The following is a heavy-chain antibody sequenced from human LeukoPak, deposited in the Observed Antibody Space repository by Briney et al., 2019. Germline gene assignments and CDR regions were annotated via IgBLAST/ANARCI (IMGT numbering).Heavy chain of an antibody. D-gene: IGHD6-13*01. V-gene: IGHV3-30*02. Sequence: GGSLRLSCAASGFTFSSYGMHWVRQAPGKGLEWVAFIRYDGSNKYYADSVKGRFTISRDNSKNTLYLQMNSLRAEDTAVYYCAGEYSSRSGGGAFDIWGQGTMVTVSS. CDR1: GFTFSSYG. J-gene: IGHJ3*02. CDR3: AGEYSSRSGGGAFDI. CDR2: IRYDGSNK.